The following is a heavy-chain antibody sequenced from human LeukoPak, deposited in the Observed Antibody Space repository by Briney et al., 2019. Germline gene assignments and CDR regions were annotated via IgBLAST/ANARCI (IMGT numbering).Heavy chain of an antibody. CDR2: INPSGGST. Sequence: GSVKVSCKASASTFTGYYIHWVRQAPGQGLEWMGIINPSGGSTSYAQKFQGRVTMTRDMSTSTVYMELSSLRSEDTAVYYCARGIGVGATMVDYWGQGTLVTVSS. CDR1: ASTFTGYY. J-gene: IGHJ4*02. D-gene: IGHD1-26*01. V-gene: IGHV1-46*01. CDR3: ARGIGVGATMVDY.